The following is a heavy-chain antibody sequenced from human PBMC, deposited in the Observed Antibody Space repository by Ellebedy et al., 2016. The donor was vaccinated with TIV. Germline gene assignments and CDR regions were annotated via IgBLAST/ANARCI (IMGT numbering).Heavy chain of an antibody. J-gene: IGHJ4*02. CDR2: MSYDGSKK. V-gene: IGHV3-30*03. CDR3: ATAYYYDSSGPLDY. D-gene: IGHD3-22*01. CDR1: GFTFSRYD. Sequence: GESLKISCAASGFTFSRYDMHWVRQAPGKGLEWVALMSYDGSKKYYGDSVKGRYTISRDNSKNTLYLQMNSLGLEDTAVYYCATAYYYDSSGPLDYWGQGTLVTVSS.